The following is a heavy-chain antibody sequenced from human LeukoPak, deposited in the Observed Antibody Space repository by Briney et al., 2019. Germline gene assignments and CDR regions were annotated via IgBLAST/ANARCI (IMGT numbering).Heavy chain of an antibody. J-gene: IGHJ4*02. CDR1: GFTFSSYS. CDR3: AREIVGETSLDY. D-gene: IGHD1-26*01. V-gene: IGHV3-21*01. Sequence: SGGSLRLSCAASGFTFSSYSMNWVRQAPGKGLEWVSSISSSSSYIYYADSVRGRFTISRDNAKNSLYLQMNSLRAEDTAVYYCAREIVGETSLDYWGQGTLVTVSS. CDR2: ISSSSSYI.